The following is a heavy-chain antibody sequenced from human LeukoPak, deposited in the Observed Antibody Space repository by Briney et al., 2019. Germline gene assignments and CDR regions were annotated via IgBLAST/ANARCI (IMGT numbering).Heavy chain of an antibody. D-gene: IGHD3-22*01. V-gene: IGHV3-23*01. J-gene: IGHJ4*02. Sequence: GGSLRLSCGASGFTFSSYAMSWVRQAPGKGLEWVSAISGSGGSTYYAGSVKGRFTISRDNSKNTLYLQMNSLRAEDTAVYYCAKGVYYDSSPPLDYWGQGTLVTVSS. CDR2: ISGSGGST. CDR1: GFTFSSYA. CDR3: AKGVYYDSSPPLDY.